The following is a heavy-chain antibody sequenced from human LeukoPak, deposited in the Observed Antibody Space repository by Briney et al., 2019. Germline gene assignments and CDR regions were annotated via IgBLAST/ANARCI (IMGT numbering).Heavy chain of an antibody. Sequence: GGSLRLSCAASGFSFSNYWMHWVRQAPGKGLVWVARINTDGSSTSYADSVKGRFTISRDNARSTLSLLMNSLRAEDTAVYYCARGRQQLILDYWGQGTLVTVSS. J-gene: IGHJ4*02. CDR1: GFSFSNYW. D-gene: IGHD6-13*01. CDR2: INTDGSST. CDR3: ARGRQQLILDY. V-gene: IGHV3-74*01.